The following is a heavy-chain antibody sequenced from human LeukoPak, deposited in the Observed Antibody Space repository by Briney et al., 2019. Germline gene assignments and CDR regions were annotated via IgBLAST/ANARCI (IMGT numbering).Heavy chain of an antibody. CDR1: GGTFSSYA. V-gene: IGHV1-69*05. CDR2: IIPIFGTA. D-gene: IGHD3-3*01. CDR3: ARAQGGSYDFWSGYYSSWFDP. Sequence: GSSVKVSCKASGGTFSSYAISWVRQAPGQGLEWMGRIIPIFGTANYAQKFQGRVTITTDESTSTAYMELSSLRSEDTAVYYCARAQGGSYDFWSGYYSSWFDPWGQGTLVTVSS. J-gene: IGHJ5*02.